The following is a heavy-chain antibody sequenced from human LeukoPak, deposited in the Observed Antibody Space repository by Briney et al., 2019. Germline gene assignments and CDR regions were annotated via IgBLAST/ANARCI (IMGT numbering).Heavy chain of an antibody. CDR2: ISSDGDYI. V-gene: IGHV3-21*04. Sequence: GGSLRLSCAASGFTFNSYSLSWVRQAPGKGLEWVSSISSDGDYIYYADSLKGRFTISRDNSKNTLYLQMNSLRAEDTAVYYCARDLRVGATFDYWGQGTLVTVSS. CDR1: GFTFNSYS. CDR3: ARDLRVGATFDY. J-gene: IGHJ4*02. D-gene: IGHD1-26*01.